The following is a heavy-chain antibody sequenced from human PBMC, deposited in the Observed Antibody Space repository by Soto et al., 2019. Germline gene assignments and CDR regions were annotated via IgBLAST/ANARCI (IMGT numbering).Heavy chain of an antibody. Sequence: PWGSRRISCSSSVFTFRIYAIPWVRQAPGKGLEYVSALSGDGRSTYYADSVKGRFTVFRDNSKNTLFLQMSSLRVEDTAVYYCVKGNWAYSYNNWFDPWGQGTLVTVSS. V-gene: IGHV3-64D*06. J-gene: IGHJ5*02. CDR3: VKGNWAYSYNNWFDP. CDR1: VFTFRIYA. CDR2: LSGDGRST. D-gene: IGHD5-18*01.